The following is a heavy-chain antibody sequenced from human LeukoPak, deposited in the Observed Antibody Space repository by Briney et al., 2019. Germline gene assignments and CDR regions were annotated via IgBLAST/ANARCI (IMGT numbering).Heavy chain of an antibody. CDR3: ARGGVRFDP. V-gene: IGHV4-59*01. J-gene: IGHJ5*02. CDR2: IYYSGST. CDR1: GGSISSYY. Sequence: SGTLSLTCTVSGGSISSYYWSWIRQPPGKGLEWIGYIYYSGSTNYNPSLKSRVTISVDTSKNQFSLKLSSVTAADTAVYYCARGGVRFDPWSQGTLVTVSS. D-gene: IGHD3-10*01.